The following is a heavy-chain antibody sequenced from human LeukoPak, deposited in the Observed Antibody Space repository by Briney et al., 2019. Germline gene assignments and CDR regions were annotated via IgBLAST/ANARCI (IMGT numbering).Heavy chain of an antibody. Sequence: PSETLSLTCTVYGGSFSGYYWSWIRQPPGKGLEWIGEINHTGSTSYNPSLKSRVSMSVDTSKNHFSLKLSSVTAADTAVYYCARRYCSGGSCFDYWGQGTLVTLSP. CDR3: ARRYCSGGSCFDY. J-gene: IGHJ4*02. CDR2: INHTGST. D-gene: IGHD2-15*01. V-gene: IGHV4-34*01. CDR1: GGSFSGYY.